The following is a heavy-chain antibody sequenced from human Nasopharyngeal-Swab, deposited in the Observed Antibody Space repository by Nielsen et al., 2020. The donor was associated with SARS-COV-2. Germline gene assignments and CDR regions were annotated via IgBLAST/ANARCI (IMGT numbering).Heavy chain of an antibody. D-gene: IGHD5-18*01. CDR1: GFTFSNAW. Sequence: LSLTCAASGFTFSNAWMSWVRQAPGKGLEWVGRIKSKTDGGTTDYAAPVKGRFTISRDDSKNTLYLQMNSLKTEDTAVYYCTTDLSDTAMVYFDYWGQGTLVTVSS. J-gene: IGHJ4*02. V-gene: IGHV3-15*01. CDR2: IKSKTDGGTT. CDR3: TTDLSDTAMVYFDY.